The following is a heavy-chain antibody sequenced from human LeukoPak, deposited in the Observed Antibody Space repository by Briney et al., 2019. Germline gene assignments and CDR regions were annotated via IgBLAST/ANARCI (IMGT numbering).Heavy chain of an antibody. D-gene: IGHD3-22*01. Sequence: ASVTVSFTSSGYTFAVYYMHWVRQAPGQGLAWMGWINPNSGGTNYAQKFQGRVTMTRDTSISTGYMELSRLRSDDTAVYYCARSMDEITMIVVVITPFDYWGQGTLVTVSS. CDR3: ARSMDEITMIVVVITPFDY. J-gene: IGHJ4*02. CDR1: GYTFAVYY. CDR2: INPNSGGT. V-gene: IGHV1-2*02.